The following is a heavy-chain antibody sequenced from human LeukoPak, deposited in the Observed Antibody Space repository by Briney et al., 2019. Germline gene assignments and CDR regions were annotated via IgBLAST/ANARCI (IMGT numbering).Heavy chain of an antibody. V-gene: IGHV1-2*02. D-gene: IGHD3-10*01. CDR2: INPTSGDT. CDR1: GYTFTDYY. J-gene: IGHJ4*02. CDR3: ARDSDYYGSGSSDY. Sequence: ASVKVSCKASGYTFTDYYMHWVRQAPGQGLEWVGWINPTSGDTNYAQKFQGRVTMTRDTSISTAYMELSRLRSDDTAVYYCARDSDYYGSGSSDYWGQGTLVTVSS.